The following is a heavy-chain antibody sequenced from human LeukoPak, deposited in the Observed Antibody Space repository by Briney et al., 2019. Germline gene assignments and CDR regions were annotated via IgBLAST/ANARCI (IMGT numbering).Heavy chain of an antibody. CDR1: GFSLNTRGVG. J-gene: IGHJ4*02. V-gene: IGHV2-5*02. Sequence: ESGPTLVNPTPTLTLTCTCSGFSLNTRGVGVGWVRQPPGRALEWLALIYWDDDRRYSPSLKSRLTITKDTPRNQVVLTMTNMDPVDTATYFCAHRENYYDSSVFANWGQGTLVTVSS. CDR3: AHRENYYDSSVFAN. CDR2: IYWDDDR. D-gene: IGHD3-22*01.